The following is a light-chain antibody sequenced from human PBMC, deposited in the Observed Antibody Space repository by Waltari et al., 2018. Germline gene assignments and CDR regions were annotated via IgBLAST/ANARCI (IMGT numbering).Light chain of an antibody. J-gene: IGLJ2*01. V-gene: IGLV2-8*01. CDR3: TSYASSNSVV. CDR1: SRDVGGYNY. CDR2: EVS. Sequence: QSALTQPPSASGSPGQSVTISCTGTSRDVGGYNYVSWYQQHPGKAPKLIIYEVSTRPSGVPDLFSGSKSGNTASLTVSGLQAEDEAYYYCTSYASSNSVVFGGGTKLTVL.